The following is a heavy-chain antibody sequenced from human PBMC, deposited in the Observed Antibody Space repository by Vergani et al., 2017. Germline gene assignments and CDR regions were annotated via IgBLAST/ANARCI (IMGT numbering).Heavy chain of an antibody. CDR3: ARGGYSGSYDYYYYYMDV. J-gene: IGHJ6*03. D-gene: IGHD1-26*01. CDR2: IYTSGST. CDR1: GYSIRTNYY. V-gene: IGHV4-38-2*02. Sequence: QVQLQESGPGLVKPSETLSLTCTVSGYSIRTNYYWGWIRQPPGKGLEWIGSIYTSGSTNYNPSLKSRVTMSVDTSKNQFSLKLSSVTAADTAVYYCARGGYSGSYDYYYYYMDVWGKGTTVTVSS.